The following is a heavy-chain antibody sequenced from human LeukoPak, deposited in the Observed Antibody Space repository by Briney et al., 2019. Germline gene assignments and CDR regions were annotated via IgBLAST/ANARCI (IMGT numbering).Heavy chain of an antibody. V-gene: IGHV1-3*01. CDR2: INPGNGHT. D-gene: IGHD3-16*01. CDR1: GDSFTSYV. Sequence: ASVSVSCKASGDSFTSYVIHWVRQAPGQRLEWMGWINPGNGHTEFSQKFQGRVTITRDTSASTAYMELSSLRSEDTAVYYCAREEVVWGEKRYYGMDVWGQGTAVTVSS. CDR3: AREEVVWGEKRYYGMDV. J-gene: IGHJ6*02.